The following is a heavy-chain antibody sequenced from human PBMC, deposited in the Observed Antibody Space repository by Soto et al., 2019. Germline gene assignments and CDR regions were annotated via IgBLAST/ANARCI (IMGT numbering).Heavy chain of an antibody. J-gene: IGHJ4*01. V-gene: IGHV1-69*01. CDR2: IIPIFGTA. Sequence: QVQLVQSGAEVKKPGSSVKVSCKASGGTFSSYAISWVRQAPGQGLEWMGGIIPIFGTANYAQKFQGRVTITADESTSTAYRELCSLRSGDTAVYYCAREPCSGGSCYSGRFDYWGHGTLVTVSS. CDR1: GGTFSSYA. D-gene: IGHD2-15*01. CDR3: AREPCSGGSCYSGRFDY.